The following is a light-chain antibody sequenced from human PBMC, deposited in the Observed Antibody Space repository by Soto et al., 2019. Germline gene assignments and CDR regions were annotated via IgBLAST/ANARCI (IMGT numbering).Light chain of an antibody. CDR2: ENN. V-gene: IGLV1-51*02. Sequence: QAVVTQPPSVSAAPGQKVTISCSGSSSNIGNNYVSWYQQLPGTAPKLLIYENNKRPSGIPDRFSGSKSGTSATLGITGLQTGDEADYYCGTWDSSLSAGKVFGGGTKVTVL. CDR1: SSNIGNNY. CDR3: GTWDSSLSAGKV. J-gene: IGLJ2*01.